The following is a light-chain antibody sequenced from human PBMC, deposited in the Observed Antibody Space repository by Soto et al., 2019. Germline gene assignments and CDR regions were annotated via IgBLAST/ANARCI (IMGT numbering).Light chain of an antibody. CDR1: QSVSSSY. CDR2: GAS. J-gene: IGKJ1*01. CDR3: QQYGSSRTWT. Sequence: EIVLTQSPGTLSLSPGERATLSCRASQSVSSSYLAWYQQKPGQAPRLLIYGASSRATGIPDRFSGSGSGTHVTLTISRLEPEAFAVYYCQQYGSSRTWTFGQGTKVEI. V-gene: IGKV3-20*01.